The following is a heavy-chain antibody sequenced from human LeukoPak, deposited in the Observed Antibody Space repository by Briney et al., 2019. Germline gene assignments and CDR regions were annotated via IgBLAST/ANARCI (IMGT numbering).Heavy chain of an antibody. D-gene: IGHD6-13*01. V-gene: IGHV3-30*18. CDR2: ISYDGSNK. Sequence: GGSLRLSCAASGFTFSSYGMHWVRQAPGKGLEWVAVISYDGSNKYYADSVKGRFTISRDNSKNTLYLQMNSLRAEDTAVYYCAKASYSDGRYWGQGTLVTVSS. CDR3: AKASYSDGRY. J-gene: IGHJ4*02. CDR1: GFTFSSYG.